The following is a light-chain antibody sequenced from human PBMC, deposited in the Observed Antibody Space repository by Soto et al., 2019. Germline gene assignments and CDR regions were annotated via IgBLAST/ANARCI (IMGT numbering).Light chain of an antibody. J-gene: IGLJ2*01. V-gene: IGLV1-47*01. CDR1: TSNIGSNH. CDR3: ATWDDSLVV. CDR2: RNN. Sequence: QAVLTQPPSASGTPGRRVTISCSGRTSNIGSNHVYWYQQLPGTAPKLLIYRNNQRPSGVPDRFSGSKSGTSASLAISGLRTEDEADYYCATWDDSLVVFGGGTKLTVL.